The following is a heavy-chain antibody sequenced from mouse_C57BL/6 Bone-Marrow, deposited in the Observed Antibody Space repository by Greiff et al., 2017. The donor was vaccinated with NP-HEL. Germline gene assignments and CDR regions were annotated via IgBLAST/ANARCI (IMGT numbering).Heavy chain of an antibody. CDR1: GFTFSDYY. D-gene: IGHD2-4*01. CDR2: ITDDGSSP. Sequence: EVQLVESEGGLVQPGSSMKLSCTASGFTFSDYYMAWVRQVPEKGLEWVANITDDGSSPYYLDSLKSRFIISRDNAKNIRYLQMSSLKYEDTATYYCSRGDWNYWGQGTTLTVSS. J-gene: IGHJ2*01. CDR3: SRGDWNY. V-gene: IGHV5-16*01.